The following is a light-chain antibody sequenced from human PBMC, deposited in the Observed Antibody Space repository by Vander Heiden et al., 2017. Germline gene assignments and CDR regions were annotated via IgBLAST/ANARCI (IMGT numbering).Light chain of an antibody. CDR2: EVN. Sequence: QSALTQPPSASGSLGQSVTISCTGTNSDVGGYNFVSWYQQHPGKVPKLIIFEVNKRPSGVPDRFSGSKSGKTASLTVSGLQAEDEADYYCSSYAGRNDLVFGGGTKLTGL. V-gene: IGLV2-8*01. J-gene: IGLJ3*02. CDR1: NSDVGGYNF. CDR3: SSYAGRNDLV.